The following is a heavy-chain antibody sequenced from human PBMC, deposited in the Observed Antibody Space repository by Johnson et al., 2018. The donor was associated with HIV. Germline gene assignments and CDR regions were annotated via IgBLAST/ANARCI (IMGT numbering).Heavy chain of an antibody. CDR1: GFIFSSYD. CDR2: IGTAGDT. Sequence: VQLVESGGGLVQPGGSLRLSCAASGFIFSSYDMHWVRQATGKGLEWVSTIGTAGDTYYPGSVKGRFTISRENAKNSLYLQMNSLKAGDTAVYYCARDPSNSRGWLGDAFDIWGQGTMVTVSS. D-gene: IGHD2/OR15-2a*01. V-gene: IGHV3-13*01. CDR3: ARDPSNSRGWLGDAFDI. J-gene: IGHJ3*02.